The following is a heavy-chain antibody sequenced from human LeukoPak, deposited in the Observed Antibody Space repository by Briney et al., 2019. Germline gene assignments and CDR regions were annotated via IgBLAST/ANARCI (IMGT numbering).Heavy chain of an antibody. V-gene: IGHV1-8*03. Sequence: GASVKVSCKASGYTFTSYDINWVRQATGQGLEWMGWMNPNSGNTGYAQKFQGRVTITRNTSISTAYMELSSLRSEDTAVYYCARGNNWNDEAIDAFDIWGQGTMVTVSS. D-gene: IGHD1-1*01. CDR3: ARGNNWNDEAIDAFDI. CDR1: GYTFTSYD. CDR2: MNPNSGNT. J-gene: IGHJ3*02.